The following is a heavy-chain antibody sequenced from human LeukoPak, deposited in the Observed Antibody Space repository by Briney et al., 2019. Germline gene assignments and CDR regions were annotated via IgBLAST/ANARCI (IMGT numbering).Heavy chain of an antibody. CDR2: IKHDGSEK. CDR1: GFTVGNKY. CDR3: ATDRGWRTSGYYLYYFEY. D-gene: IGHD3-3*01. Sequence: GGSLRLSCVASGFTVGNKYMSWVRQAPGKGLEWVASIKHDGSEKYYVDSVRGRFTISRDNTMNSLYLQMSSLRAEDTAVYYCATDRGWRTSGYYLYYFEYWGQGTLVTYSS. J-gene: IGHJ4*02. V-gene: IGHV3-7*01.